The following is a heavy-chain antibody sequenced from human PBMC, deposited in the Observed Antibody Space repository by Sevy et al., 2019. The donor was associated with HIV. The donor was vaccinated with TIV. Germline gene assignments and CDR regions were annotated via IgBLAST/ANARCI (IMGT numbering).Heavy chain of an antibody. D-gene: IGHD3-10*01. CDR1: GYSFSAYF. V-gene: IGHV1-2*06. J-gene: IGHJ4*02. CDR2: ISPNSGGT. Sequence: SSVKVSCKASGYSFSAYFLHWVRQAPGQGLEWMGRISPNSGGTVYAQKFRGRVTMTRDTYSTTGYRERTRLKSDDTALYYCARASGPTVGAYFDSWGQGALVTVSS. CDR3: ARASGPTVGAYFDS.